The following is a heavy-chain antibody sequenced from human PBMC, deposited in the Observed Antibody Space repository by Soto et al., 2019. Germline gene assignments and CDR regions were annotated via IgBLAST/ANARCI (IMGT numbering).Heavy chain of an antibody. J-gene: IGHJ4*02. CDR3: ARAPGYCSSTSCRYGYDY. CDR2: IIPILNTA. D-gene: IGHD2-2*01. Sequence: SVKVSCKASGDTFSTYGITWVRQAPGQGLEWVGGIIPILNTANYAQSLQGRVTITVDESANIAYMELSSLRSEDTAVYYCARAPGYCSSTSCRYGYDYWGQGTLVTVSS. CDR1: GDTFSTYG. V-gene: IGHV1-69*13.